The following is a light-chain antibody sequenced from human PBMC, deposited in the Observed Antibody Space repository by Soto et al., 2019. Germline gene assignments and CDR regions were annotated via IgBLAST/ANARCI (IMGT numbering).Light chain of an antibody. V-gene: IGKV2D-29*01. J-gene: IGKJ4*01. CDR2: EVS. Sequence: DIVMTHTTLSLSVTPGQKASISCKSRQRLLYSDGKTYLYWYLQKPVQPPKLLIYEVSNRFSGVPNRFSGSGSKTEFTLKIRRVEAAYVWVYYCMRSVQPPLTFGGGDKVEI. CDR3: MRSVQPPLT. CDR1: QRLLYSDGKTY.